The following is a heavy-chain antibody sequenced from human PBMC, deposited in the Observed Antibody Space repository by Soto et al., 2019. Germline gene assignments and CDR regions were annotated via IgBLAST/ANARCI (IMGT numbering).Heavy chain of an antibody. J-gene: IGHJ4*02. D-gene: IGHD4-17*01. CDR3: PKDRLRGGFIY. V-gene: IGHV3-23*01. CDR2: VSGSGGGT. CDR1: GFTFSNYV. Sequence: EVQLLESGGGLLQPGGSLRLSCAASGFTFSNYVMGWVRQAPGKGLEWVSSVSGSGGGTYYADSVKGRLTICRDNSKNILYLQMNSLRAEDTPIYYFPKDRLRGGFIYCGQGTLVTVSS.